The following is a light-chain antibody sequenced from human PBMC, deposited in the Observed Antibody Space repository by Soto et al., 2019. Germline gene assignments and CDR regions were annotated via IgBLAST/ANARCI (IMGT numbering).Light chain of an antibody. CDR1: SSDDGGYNY. CDR2: EVS. J-gene: IGLJ2*01. V-gene: IGLV2-8*01. Sequence: QSALTQPPSASGSPGQSVTISCTGTSSDDGGYNYVSWYQQHPGKAPKFLIFEVSRRPSGVPDRFSGSKSGNTASLTVSGLQAGDEADYYCSSYAGSNNPVIFGGGTKLTVL. CDR3: SSYAGSNNPVI.